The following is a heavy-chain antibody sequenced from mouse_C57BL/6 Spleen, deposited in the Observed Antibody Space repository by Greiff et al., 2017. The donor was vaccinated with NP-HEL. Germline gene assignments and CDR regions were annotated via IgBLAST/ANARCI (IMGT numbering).Heavy chain of an antibody. Sequence: VQLQQSGAELVKPGASVKLSCKASGYTFTSYWMHWVKQRPGQGLEWIGMIHPNSGSTNYNEKFKSKATLTVDKSSSTADMQLSSLTSADSAVYYWAPGRTGRAGLFAYWGQGTLVTVAA. CDR2: IHPNSGST. D-gene: IGHD3-3*01. CDR3: APGRTGRAGLFAY. CDR1: GYTFTSYW. J-gene: IGHJ3*01. V-gene: IGHV1-64*01.